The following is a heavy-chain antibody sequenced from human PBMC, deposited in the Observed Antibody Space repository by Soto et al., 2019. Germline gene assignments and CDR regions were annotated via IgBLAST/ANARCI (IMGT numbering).Heavy chain of an antibody. J-gene: IGHJ4*02. CDR3: ARLTMRYSYGTGPIDY. Sequence: SVKVSCKXSGGTFSSYAISWVRQAPGQGLEWMGGIIPIFGTANYAQKFQGRVTITADESTSTAYMELSSLRSEDTAVYYRARLTMRYSYGTGPIDYWGQGTLVTVSS. CDR2: IIPIFGTA. D-gene: IGHD5-18*01. V-gene: IGHV1-69*13. CDR1: GGTFSSYA.